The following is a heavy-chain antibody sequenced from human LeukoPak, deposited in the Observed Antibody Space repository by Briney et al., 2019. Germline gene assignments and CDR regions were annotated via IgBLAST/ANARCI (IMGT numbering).Heavy chain of an antibody. Sequence: EAAVKVSCKASGYTFTSYGISWVRQAPGQGLEWMGWISAYNGNTNYAQKLQGRVTMTTDTSTSTAYMELRSLRSDDTAVYYCARVIVRRTYSSSWYYFDYWGQGTLVTVSS. V-gene: IGHV1-18*01. CDR2: ISAYNGNT. J-gene: IGHJ4*02. D-gene: IGHD6-13*01. CDR1: GYTFTSYG. CDR3: ARVIVRRTYSSSWYYFDY.